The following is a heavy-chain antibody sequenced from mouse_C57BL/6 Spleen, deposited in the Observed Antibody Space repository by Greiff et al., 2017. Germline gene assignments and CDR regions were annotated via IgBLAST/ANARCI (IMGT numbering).Heavy chain of an antibody. J-gene: IGHJ2*01. D-gene: IGHD2-5*01. V-gene: IGHV5-4*01. CDR3: AREDYSNSFDY. CDR2: ISDGGSYT. CDR1: GFTFSSYA. Sequence: EVMLVESGGGLVKPGGSLKLSCAASGFTFSSYAMSWVRQTPEKRLEWVATISDGGSYTYYPDKVKGRFTISRDNAKNNLYLQMSHLKSEDTAMYYCAREDYSNSFDYWGQGTTLTVSS.